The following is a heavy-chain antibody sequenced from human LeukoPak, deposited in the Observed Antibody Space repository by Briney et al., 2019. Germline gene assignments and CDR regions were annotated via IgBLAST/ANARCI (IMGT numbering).Heavy chain of an antibody. J-gene: IGHJ4*02. Sequence: ASVKVSCKASGGTFSSYAISWVRQAPGQGLEWMGGIIPIFGTANYAQKFQGRVTITADESTSTACMELSSLRSEDTAVYYCARGTRQYYDILTGYSYFDYWGQGTLVTVSS. CDR2: IIPIFGTA. D-gene: IGHD3-9*01. CDR1: GGTFSSYA. V-gene: IGHV1-69*13. CDR3: ARGTRQYYDILTGYSYFDY.